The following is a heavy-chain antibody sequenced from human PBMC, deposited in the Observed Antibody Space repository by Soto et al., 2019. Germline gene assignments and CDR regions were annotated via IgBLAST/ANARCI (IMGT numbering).Heavy chain of an antibody. Sequence: QVQLQESGPGLVKPSETLSLTCTVSGGSVSSGSYYWSWIRQPPGKGLEWIGYIYYSGSTNYNPSLQSRVTISVDTSKNQFSLKLSSVTAADTAVYYCARSDYDFWSGYYIEGGWFDPWGQGTLVTVSS. CDR1: GGSVSSGSYY. J-gene: IGHJ5*02. V-gene: IGHV4-61*01. D-gene: IGHD3-3*01. CDR3: ARSDYDFWSGYYIEGGWFDP. CDR2: IYYSGST.